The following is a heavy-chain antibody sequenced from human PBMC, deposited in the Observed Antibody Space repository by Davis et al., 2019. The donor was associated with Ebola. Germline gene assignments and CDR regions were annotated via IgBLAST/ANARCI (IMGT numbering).Heavy chain of an antibody. CDR1: GDSLSSYY. J-gene: IGHJ4*02. D-gene: IGHD1-26*01. V-gene: IGHV4-4*07. CDR3: ARVSGSFDSHFDY. Sequence: PSETLSLTCTVSGDSLSSYYWSWIRQPAGKGLEWIGHIYSSGSTNYNPSLKSRVTMSVDTSKKQFSLKLTSVTAADTAVYYCARVSGSFDSHFDYWGQGTLVTVSS. CDR2: IYSSGST.